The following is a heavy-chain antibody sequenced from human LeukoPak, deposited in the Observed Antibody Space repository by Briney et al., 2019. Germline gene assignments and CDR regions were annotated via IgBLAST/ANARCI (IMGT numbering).Heavy chain of an antibody. CDR3: ARVLSGSYGDNYFDY. CDR1: GGTFSSYA. V-gene: IGHV1-69*13. D-gene: IGHD1-26*01. Sequence: SVKVSCKASGGTFSSYAISWVRQAPGQGLEWMGGIIPIFGTANYAQKFQGRVTITADESTSTAYMELSSLRSEDTAVYYCARVLSGSYGDNYFDYWGQGTLVTVSS. CDR2: IIPIFGTA. J-gene: IGHJ4*02.